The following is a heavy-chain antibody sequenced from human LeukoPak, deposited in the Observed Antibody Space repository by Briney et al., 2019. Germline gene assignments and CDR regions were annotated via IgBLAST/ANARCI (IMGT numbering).Heavy chain of an antibody. CDR2: ISSSSSYI. J-gene: IGHJ3*02. Sequence: GGSLRLSCAASGFTFSSYSMNWVRQAPGKGLEWVSSISSSSSYIYYADSVKGRFTISRDNAKNSLYLQMNSLRAEDTAVYYCARGSSSGWLDAFDICGQGTMVTVSS. CDR1: GFTFSSYS. V-gene: IGHV3-21*01. CDR3: ARGSSSGWLDAFDI. D-gene: IGHD6-19*01.